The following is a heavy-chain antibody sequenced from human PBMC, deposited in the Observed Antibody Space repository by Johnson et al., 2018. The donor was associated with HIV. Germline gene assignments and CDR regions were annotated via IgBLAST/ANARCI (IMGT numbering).Heavy chain of an antibody. J-gene: IGHJ3*01. D-gene: IGHD2-21*02. CDR2: ISSSGSTI. CDR1: GFTFSDYY. CDR3: AKGVAYCGVGCRSPL. Sequence: QVQLVESGGGLIQPGGSLRLSCAASGFTFSDYYMSWFRQAPGKGPEWVSYISSSGSTILYADSVKGRFTTSRYNSKNTLFLQMNSLGADDTAVYYCAKGVAYCGVGCRSPLWGQGTMVTVSS. V-gene: IGHV3-11*01.